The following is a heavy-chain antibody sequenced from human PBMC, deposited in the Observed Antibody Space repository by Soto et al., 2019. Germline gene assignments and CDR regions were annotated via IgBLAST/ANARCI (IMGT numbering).Heavy chain of an antibody. J-gene: IGHJ4*02. CDR3: VRDHAWAFDS. V-gene: IGHV3-48*01. CDR1: GFTFSCYS. CDR2: FGGSAAYI. Sequence: EVQLVESGGGAIQPGGSLRLSCVASGFTFSCYSFNWVRQAPGKGLEWISYFGGSAAYIYYADSVKGRFTISRDDAKSSLYLQMNSLRVEDTAVYFCVRDHAWAFDSWGQGTQVTVSS. D-gene: IGHD2-2*01.